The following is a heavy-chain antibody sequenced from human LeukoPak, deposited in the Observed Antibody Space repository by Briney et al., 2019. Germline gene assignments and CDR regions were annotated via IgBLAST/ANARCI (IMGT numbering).Heavy chain of an antibody. CDR3: GKELGYDSSGYSSLFDY. J-gene: IGHJ4*02. D-gene: IGHD3-22*01. CDR2: TYYRSKWYN. CDR1: GDSVSSNSAA. Sequence: SQTLSLTCAISGDSVSSNSAAWNWIRQSPSRGLEWLGRTYYRSKWYNDYAVSVKSRITINPDTSKNQFSLQLNSVTPEDTAVYFCGKELGYDSSGYSSLFDYWGQGTLVAVSS. V-gene: IGHV6-1*01.